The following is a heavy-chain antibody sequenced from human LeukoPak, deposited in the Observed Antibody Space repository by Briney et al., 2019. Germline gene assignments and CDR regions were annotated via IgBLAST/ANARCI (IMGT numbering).Heavy chain of an antibody. CDR2: ISSSSSTI. Sequence: GGSLRLSCAASGVTFSTYSMNWVRQAPGKGLEWVSYISSSSSTIYYADSVKGRFTISRDNAKNSLYLQMNSLRAEDTAVYYCARERGPIDYWGQGTLATVSS. J-gene: IGHJ4*02. CDR1: GVTFSTYS. D-gene: IGHD3-10*01. CDR3: ARERGPIDY. V-gene: IGHV3-48*04.